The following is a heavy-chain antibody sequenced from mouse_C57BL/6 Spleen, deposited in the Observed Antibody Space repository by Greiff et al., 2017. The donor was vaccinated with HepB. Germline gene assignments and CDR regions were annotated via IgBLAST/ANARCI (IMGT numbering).Heavy chain of an antibody. Sequence: EVQLVESGPGLVKPSQSLSLTCSVTGYSITSGYYWNWIRQFPGNKLEWMGYISYDGSNNYNPSLKNRIPITRDTSKNQFFLKLNSVTTEDTATYYCASSVGNGLFDYWGQGTTLTVSS. D-gene: IGHD2-1*01. V-gene: IGHV3-6*01. CDR3: ASSVGNGLFDY. CDR1: GYSITSGYY. CDR2: ISYDGSN. J-gene: IGHJ2*01.